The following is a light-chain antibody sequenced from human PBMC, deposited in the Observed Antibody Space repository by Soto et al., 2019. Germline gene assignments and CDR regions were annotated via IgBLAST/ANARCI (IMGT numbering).Light chain of an antibody. Sequence: QSVLTQPASVSGSPGQSITISCTGSSSDIGAYNYVSWFQQYPGKAPNLIISEVSNRPSGVSNRFSGCKSGTAASLTISGLQTEDEADYFCFSFTTDWTHVFGTGTKVTVL. CDR3: FSFTTDWTHV. V-gene: IGLV2-14*01. CDR1: SSDIGAYNY. CDR2: EVS. J-gene: IGLJ1*01.